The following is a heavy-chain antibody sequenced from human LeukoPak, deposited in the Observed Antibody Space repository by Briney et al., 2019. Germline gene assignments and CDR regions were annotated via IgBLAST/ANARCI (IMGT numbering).Heavy chain of an antibody. CDR2: IYYSGST. V-gene: IGHV4-39*01. D-gene: IGHD6-6*01. CDR3: ARQGLGSSNYYYYYMDV. Sequence: SETLSLTCTVSGGSISSSSYYWGWIRQPPGKGLEWIGSIYYSGSTYYNPSLKSRVTISVDTSKNQFSLKLSSVTAADTAVYYCARQGLGSSNYYYYYMDVWGKGTTVTVSS. CDR1: GGSISSSSYY. J-gene: IGHJ6*03.